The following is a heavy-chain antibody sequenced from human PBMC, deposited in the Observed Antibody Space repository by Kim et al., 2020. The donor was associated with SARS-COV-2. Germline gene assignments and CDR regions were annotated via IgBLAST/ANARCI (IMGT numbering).Heavy chain of an antibody. CDR1: GGSIRSSSHW. J-gene: IGHJ6*01. D-gene: IGHD3-3*01. V-gene: IGHV4-39*07. Sequence: SETLSLTCSVSGGSIRSSSHWWGWIRQTPGKGLEWIASVYYSGTPYYNPSLKSRVTISVDTSENKFSLKVWSVTAAATAVYYCARVVYDYWSGPKVPYY. CDR3: ARVVYDYWSGPKVPYY. CDR2: VYYSGTP.